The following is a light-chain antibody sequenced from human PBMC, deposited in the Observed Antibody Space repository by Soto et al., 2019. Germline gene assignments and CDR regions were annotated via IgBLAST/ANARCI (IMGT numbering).Light chain of an antibody. CDR3: CSFAGGTTFWL. Sequence: QSALTQPASVSASPGQSITISCTGTSSDVGGSNFVSWYQQHPGKPPKLLIYEVAKRPSGVSNRFSGSKSGSTASLTVSGLQAEDEADYHCCSFAGGTTFWLFGGGTKLTVL. J-gene: IGLJ3*02. CDR2: EVA. CDR1: SSDVGGSNF. V-gene: IGLV2-23*02.